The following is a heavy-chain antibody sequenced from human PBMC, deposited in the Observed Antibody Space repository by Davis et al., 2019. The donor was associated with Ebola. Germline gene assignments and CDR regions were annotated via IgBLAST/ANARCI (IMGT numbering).Heavy chain of an antibody. CDR3: ARGTYYDYVWGSYRRGYFDY. D-gene: IGHD3-16*02. J-gene: IGHJ4*02. CDR2: ISSSSSTI. V-gene: IGHV3-48*02. CDR1: GFTFSSYS. Sequence: PGGSLRLSCAASGFTFSSYSMNWVRQAPGKGLEWVSYISSSSSTIYYADSVKGRFTISRDNAKNSLYLQMNSLRDEDTAVYYCARGTYYDYVWGSYRRGYFDYWGQGTLVTVSS.